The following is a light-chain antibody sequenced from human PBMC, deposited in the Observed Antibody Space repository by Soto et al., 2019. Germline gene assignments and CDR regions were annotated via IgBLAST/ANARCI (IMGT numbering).Light chain of an antibody. J-gene: IGLJ3*02. CDR1: NSNIGTNT. CDR3: AAWDASRSGPV. CDR2: AND. V-gene: IGLV1-44*01. Sequence: QSVLTQPPSASGTPGRRVTISCSGRNSNIGTNTVTWYQQLPGAAPKLLIYANDQRPSGVPDRFSGSKSGTSASLAISGLQSGDEADYFCAAWDASRSGPVFGGGTQLTVL.